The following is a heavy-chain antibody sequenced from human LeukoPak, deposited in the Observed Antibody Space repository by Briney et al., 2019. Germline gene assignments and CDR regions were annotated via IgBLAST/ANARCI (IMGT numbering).Heavy chain of an antibody. CDR2: INHSGST. V-gene: IGHV4-34*01. D-gene: IGHD5-12*01. CDR3: ARGLWLSLGAFDI. CDR1: GGSFSGYY. J-gene: IGHJ3*02. Sequence: SETLSLTCAVYGGSFSGYYWSWIRQPARKRLECIGEINHSGSTNYNPSLKSRVTISVDTSKNQFSLKLSSVTAADTAVYYCARGLWLSLGAFDIWAKGQWSPSLQ.